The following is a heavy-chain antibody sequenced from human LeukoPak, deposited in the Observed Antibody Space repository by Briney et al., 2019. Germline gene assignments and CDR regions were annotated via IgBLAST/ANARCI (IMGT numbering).Heavy chain of an antibody. D-gene: IGHD5-18*01. J-gene: IGHJ6*02. CDR2: IWYDGSNK. CDR3: ARDHRYSYGYTRYYGMDV. CDR1: GFTFSSYG. V-gene: IGHV3-33*01. Sequence: GGSLRLSCAASGFTFSSYGMHWVRQAPGKGLEWVAVIWYDGSNKYYADSVKGRFTISRDNSKNTLYLQMNSLRAEDTAVYYCARDHRYSYGYTRYYGMDVWGQGTTVTVSS.